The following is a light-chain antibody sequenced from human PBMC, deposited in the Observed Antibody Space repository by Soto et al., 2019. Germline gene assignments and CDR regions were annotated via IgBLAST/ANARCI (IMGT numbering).Light chain of an antibody. Sequence: EIGLTQSPGTLSLSPGERATHSCRASQSVSSSYLAWYQQNPGQAPRLLIYGASSRATGIPDRFSGSGSGTDFTLTISRLEPEDFAVYYCQQYGRSPYTFGQGTKLEIK. J-gene: IGKJ2*01. CDR3: QQYGRSPYT. V-gene: IGKV3-20*01. CDR1: QSVSSSY. CDR2: GAS.